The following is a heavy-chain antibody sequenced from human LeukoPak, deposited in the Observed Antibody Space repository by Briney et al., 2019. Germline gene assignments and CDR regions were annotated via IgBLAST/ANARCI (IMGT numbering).Heavy chain of an antibody. J-gene: IGHJ3*02. V-gene: IGHV4-34*01. D-gene: IGHD3-22*01. CDR2: INHSGST. Sequence: PSETLSLTCAVYGGSFSGYYWSWIRQPPGKGLEWIGEINHSGSTIYNPSLKSRVTISVDTSKNQFSLKLSSVTAADTAVYYCAGYYDSSGYYYGAFDIWGQGTMVTVSS. CDR3: AGYYDSSGYYYGAFDI. CDR1: GGSFSGYY.